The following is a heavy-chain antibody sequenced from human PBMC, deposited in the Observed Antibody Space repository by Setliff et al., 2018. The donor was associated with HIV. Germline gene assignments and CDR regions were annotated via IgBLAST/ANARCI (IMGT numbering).Heavy chain of an antibody. V-gene: IGHV1-18*01. CDR3: ARGYCGGGICYSPNWLDP. CDR1: GYTFSSYG. Sequence: PGASVKVSCKASGYTFSSYGISWVRQAPGQGLEWMGWISPSNGYTDYAQKFRDRVTLTTDTSTSTAYMELRSLTSDDTAVYYCARGYCGGGICYSPNWLDPWGQGTLVTVSS. D-gene: IGHD2-15*01. J-gene: IGHJ5*02. CDR2: ISPSNGYT.